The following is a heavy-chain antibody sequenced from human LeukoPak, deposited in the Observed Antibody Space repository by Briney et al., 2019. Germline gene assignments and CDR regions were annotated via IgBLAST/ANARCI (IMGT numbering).Heavy chain of an antibody. CDR1: GYTFTGYY. CDR2: INPGGGST. J-gene: IGHJ4*02. CDR3: ARDSYDSSGYYFQPLSY. Sequence: ASVKVSCKASGYTFTGYYMHWVRQAPGQGLEWMGIINPGGGSTSFAQKFQGRLTMTRDTSTSTVYMELSSLRSEDTAVYYCARDSYDSSGYYFQPLSYWGQGTLVTVSS. D-gene: IGHD3-22*01. V-gene: IGHV1-46*01.